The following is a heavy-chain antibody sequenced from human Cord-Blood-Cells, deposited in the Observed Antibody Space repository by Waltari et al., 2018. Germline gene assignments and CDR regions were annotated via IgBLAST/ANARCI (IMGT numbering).Heavy chain of an antibody. D-gene: IGHD1-26*01. CDR3: ARGACDVGFFYY. Sequence: QVQLQQWGAGLLKPSETLSLTCAVYGGSFSGYYWSGTRQPPGRGLEWIGEIHHSGSTICNPSLKRRVPISVDTSQNQFPLKLRSVTAADTAVYYWARGACDVGFFYYWGQGTLVTVSS. J-gene: IGHJ4*02. CDR2: IHHSGST. V-gene: IGHV4-34*01. CDR1: GGSFSGYY.